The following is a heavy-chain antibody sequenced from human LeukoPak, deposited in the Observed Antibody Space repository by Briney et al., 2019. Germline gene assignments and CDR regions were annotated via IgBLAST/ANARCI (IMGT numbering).Heavy chain of an antibody. D-gene: IGHD6-13*01. CDR3: ARAAPGYSSSWYLDY. J-gene: IGHJ4*02. CDR2: INWNGGST. Sequence: GGSLRLSCAASGFTFSSYSMSWVRQAPGKGLEWVSGINWNGGSTGYADSVKGRFTISRDNAKNSLYLQMNSLRAEDTALYYCARAAPGYSSSWYLDYWGQGTLVTVSS. CDR1: GFTFSSYS. V-gene: IGHV3-20*04.